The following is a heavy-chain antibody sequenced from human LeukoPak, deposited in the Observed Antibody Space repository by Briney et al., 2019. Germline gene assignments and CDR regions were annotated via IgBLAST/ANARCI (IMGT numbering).Heavy chain of an antibody. D-gene: IGHD3-16*01. V-gene: IGHV4-59*01. J-gene: IGHJ4*02. CDR1: GFTFSSYS. Sequence: PGGSLRLSCATSGFTFSSYSMSWIRQPPGKGLEWIGYIYYSGNTNYNPSLKSRVTISVDTSKNQFSLKLSSVTAADTAVYYCARCAVMDDDYFDYWGQGTLVTVTS. CDR2: IYYSGNT. CDR3: ARCAVMDDDYFDY.